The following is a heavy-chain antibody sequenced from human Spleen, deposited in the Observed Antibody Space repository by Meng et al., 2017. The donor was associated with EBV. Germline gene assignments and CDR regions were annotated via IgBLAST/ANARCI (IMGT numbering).Heavy chain of an antibody. J-gene: IGHJ4*02. CDR2: IIPTSGVT. Sequence: VQVVQSCAEVKKPGAQVKVAGKASGYTFTGNFLHWVRQAPGQGLEWMGRIIPTSGVTLTAQKFQGRVTMSRDTSISTAYMELSRLRSDDTAVYYCARLVPGTDYWGQGTLVTVSS. CDR3: ARLVPGTDY. D-gene: IGHD2-8*02. CDR1: GYTFTGNF. V-gene: IGHV1-2*06.